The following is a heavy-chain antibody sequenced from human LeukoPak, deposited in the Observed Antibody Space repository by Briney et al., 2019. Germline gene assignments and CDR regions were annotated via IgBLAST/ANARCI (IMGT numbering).Heavy chain of an antibody. CDR2: IFHSGHS. Sequence: SQTLSLTCAVSGDSISSGDYSWSWIRQPSGKGLEWIGYIFHSGHSFYNPSLKSRITISVDKSKNQFSLRLTSVTAADTAVYYCARELWFVNAPGSWFDPWGQGTLVTVPS. V-gene: IGHV4-30-2*01. J-gene: IGHJ5*02. CDR1: GDSISSGDYS. D-gene: IGHD3-10*01. CDR3: ARELWFVNAPGSWFDP.